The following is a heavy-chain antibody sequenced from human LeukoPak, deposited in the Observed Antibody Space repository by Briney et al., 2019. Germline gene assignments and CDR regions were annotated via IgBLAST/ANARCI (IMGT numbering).Heavy chain of an antibody. CDR3: AREKQQVILSDAFDI. CDR2: IRYDGSDE. V-gene: IGHV3-30*04. J-gene: IGHJ3*02. CDR1: GFTFRNYA. Sequence: GGSLRLSCAASGFTFRNYAVHWVRQAPGKGLKWVAVIRYDGSDEYYADAVKGRFTISRDNSKNTLYLQMNSLRVEDTAVYYCAREKQQVILSDAFDIWGQGTMVTVSS. D-gene: IGHD6-13*01.